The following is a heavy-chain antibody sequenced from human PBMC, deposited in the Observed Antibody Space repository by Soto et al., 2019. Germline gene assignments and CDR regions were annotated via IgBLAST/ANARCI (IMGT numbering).Heavy chain of an antibody. CDR3: ARGLTRLDY. Sequence: QVQLVQSGPEVKQPGASVRISCQASGYSFTHFEMHWVRQAPGQRLEWMGWINTGNGETKYSQKFQGRVTFTRDTSASTAYLGLDGLTSDDTAFYFCARGLTRLDYWGQGTLVTVSS. CDR1: GYSFTHFE. D-gene: IGHD7-27*01. V-gene: IGHV1-3*04. J-gene: IGHJ4*02. CDR2: INTGNGET.